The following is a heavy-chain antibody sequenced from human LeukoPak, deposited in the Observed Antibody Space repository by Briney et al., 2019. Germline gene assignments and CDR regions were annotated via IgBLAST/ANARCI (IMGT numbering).Heavy chain of an antibody. CDR1: GFTVSGNY. CDR2: IHRGGNT. Sequence: GGSLRLSCAASGFTVSGNYMSWVREAPGKGLEWLSVIHRGGNTYYADSVKGRFTISRDSSKNTVFLQMDSLRAEDTAVYYCARDPGYGLGVDYGDYWGQGTLVTVSS. CDR3: ARDPGYGLGVDYGDY. J-gene: IGHJ4*02. D-gene: IGHD3-10*01. V-gene: IGHV3-66*01.